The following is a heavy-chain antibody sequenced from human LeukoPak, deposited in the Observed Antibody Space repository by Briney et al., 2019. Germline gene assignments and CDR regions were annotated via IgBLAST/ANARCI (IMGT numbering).Heavy chain of an antibody. D-gene: IGHD3-10*01. J-gene: IGHJ4*02. CDR1: GDSISSGSYY. CDR2: IYTSGST. CDR3: ARDVGGVDY. V-gene: IGHV4-61*02. Sequence: SETLSLTCTDSGDSISSGSYYWSWTRQPAGKGLEWIGRIYTSGSTNYNPSLKSRVTISVDTSKNQFSLKLSSVTAADTAVYYCARDVGGVDYWGQGTLVTVSS.